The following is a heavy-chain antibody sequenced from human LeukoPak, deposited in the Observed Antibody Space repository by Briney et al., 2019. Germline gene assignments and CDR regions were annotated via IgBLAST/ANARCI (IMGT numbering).Heavy chain of an antibody. Sequence: SEPLSLTCTVWGGSISSYYWSWLRQPPGKGLEWIGYIYYSGSTNYNPSLKSRVTISVDTSKNQFSLKLSSVTAADTAVYYCARARDGYNYGYWGQGTLVTVSS. CDR1: GGSISSYY. J-gene: IGHJ4*02. CDR3: ARARDGYNYGY. V-gene: IGHV4-59*01. CDR2: IYYSGST. D-gene: IGHD5-24*01.